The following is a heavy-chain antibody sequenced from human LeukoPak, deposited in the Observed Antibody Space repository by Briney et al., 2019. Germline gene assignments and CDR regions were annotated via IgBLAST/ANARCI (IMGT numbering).Heavy chain of an antibody. J-gene: IGHJ4*02. Sequence: ASVKVSCKAPGYTFTSYPMHWVRQAPGQGLEWMGIINPSGGSTNYAQKFQGRVTLTRDTSTSTVYMELSSLRSEDTAVYYCARLGYCSSTTCQWGQGTLVTVSA. CDR2: INPSGGST. D-gene: IGHD2-2*01. V-gene: IGHV1-46*01. CDR1: GYTFTSYP. CDR3: ARLGYCSSTTCQ.